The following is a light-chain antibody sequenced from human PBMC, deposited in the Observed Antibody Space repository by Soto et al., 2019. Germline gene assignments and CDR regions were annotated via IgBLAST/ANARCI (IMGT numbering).Light chain of an antibody. CDR2: WAS. CDR1: QSVLYSSNNKNY. V-gene: IGKV4-1*01. CDR3: QQYYSTPLT. Sequence: DIVMTQSPDSLAVSLGERATINCKSSQSVLYSSNNKNYLAWYQQKPGQPPKLLIYWASTRESGVPDRFSGSGSGKGFTLTISSLQAEDVAVYYCQQYYSTPLTFGPGTKVDIK. J-gene: IGKJ3*01.